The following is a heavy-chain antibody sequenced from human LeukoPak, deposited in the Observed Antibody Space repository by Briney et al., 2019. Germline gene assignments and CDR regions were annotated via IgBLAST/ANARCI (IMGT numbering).Heavy chain of an antibody. V-gene: IGHV4-39*01. D-gene: IGHD5-12*01. CDR1: GGSISSSSYY. CDR2: IYYSGST. CDR3: ARLIVATISLDY. J-gene: IGHJ4*02. Sequence: SETLSLTCTVSGGSISSSSYYWGWIRQPPGKGLEWIGRIYYSGSTYYNPSLKSRVTISVDTSKNQFSLKLSSVTAADTVVYYCARLIVATISLDYWGQGTLVTVSS.